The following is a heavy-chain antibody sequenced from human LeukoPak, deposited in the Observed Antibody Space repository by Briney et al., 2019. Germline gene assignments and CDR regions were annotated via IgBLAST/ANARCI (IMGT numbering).Heavy chain of an antibody. J-gene: IGHJ6*03. Sequence: GGSLRLSCAASGFTFSSYEMNWVRQAPGKGLEWVSYISSSGSTIYYADSVKGRFTISRDNAKNSLYLQMNSLRAEDTAVYYCARGTLSEGRGSGNYYYYMDVWGKGTTVTVSS. CDR2: ISSSGSTI. CDR3: ARGTLSEGRGSGNYYYYMDV. CDR1: GFTFSSYE. V-gene: IGHV3-48*03. D-gene: IGHD3-10*01.